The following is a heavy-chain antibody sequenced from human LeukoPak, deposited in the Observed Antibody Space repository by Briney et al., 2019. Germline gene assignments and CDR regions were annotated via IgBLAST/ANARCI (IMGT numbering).Heavy chain of an antibody. CDR1: GYTFINSA. CDR2: ISPYNGYT. D-gene: IGHD1-26*01. V-gene: IGHV1-18*01. Sequence: GASVKVSCKASGYTFINSAIGWVRQAPGQGLEWMGWISPYNGYTKYAESLQGRVTMTTDTSTSTAYMELRSLRSDDTAMYYCARVGASYDGLIDYWGQGTRVTASS. CDR3: ARVGASYDGLIDY. J-gene: IGHJ4*02.